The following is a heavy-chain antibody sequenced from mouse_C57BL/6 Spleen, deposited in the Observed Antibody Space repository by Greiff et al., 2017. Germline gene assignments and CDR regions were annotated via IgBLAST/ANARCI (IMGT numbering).Heavy chain of an antibody. CDR2: INPNNGGT. D-gene: IGHD4-1*01. CDR3: ARGGELGLYFDV. CDR1: GYTFTDYN. J-gene: IGHJ1*03. Sequence: EVKLMESGPELVKPGASVKIPCKASGYTFTDYNMDWVKQSHGKSLEWIGDINPNNGGTIYNQKFKGKATLTVDKSSSTAYMELRSLTSEDTAVYYCARGGELGLYFDVWGTGTTVTVSS. V-gene: IGHV1-18*01.